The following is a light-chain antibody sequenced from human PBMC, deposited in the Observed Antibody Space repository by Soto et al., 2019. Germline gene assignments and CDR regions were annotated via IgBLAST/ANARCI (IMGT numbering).Light chain of an antibody. Sequence: QSALTQPASVSGSPGQSITISCTGTSSDVGGYNYVSWYQHHPGKAPKLMIYEVSNRPSGSSNRFSGSKSGNTASLTISGLQAEDEADYYCSSYTTSSTLVFGGGTKVTVL. V-gene: IGLV2-14*01. CDR3: SSYTTSSTLV. J-gene: IGLJ3*02. CDR1: SSDVGGYNY. CDR2: EVS.